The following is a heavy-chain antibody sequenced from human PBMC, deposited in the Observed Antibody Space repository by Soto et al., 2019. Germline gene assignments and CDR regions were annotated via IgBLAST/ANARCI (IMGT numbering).Heavy chain of an antibody. D-gene: IGHD2-15*01. J-gene: IGHJ4*02. CDR3: ARRPHCSGGICYYGLDN. Sequence: ASVKVSCKASGYTLTGYYMHWVRQAPGQGLEWMGWMSPDSGHAAYAQKFQGRVTLTTSTSTSTVYMEMRSLGSEDTAVYYCARRPHCSGGICYYGLDNWGQGTLVTVSS. CDR1: GYTLTGYY. V-gene: IGHV1-8*02. CDR2: MSPDSGHA.